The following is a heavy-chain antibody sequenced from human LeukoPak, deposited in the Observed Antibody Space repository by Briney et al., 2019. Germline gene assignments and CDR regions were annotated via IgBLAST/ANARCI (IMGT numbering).Heavy chain of an antibody. CDR2: INHSGST. V-gene: IGHV4-34*01. J-gene: IGHJ4*02. CDR3: ARGGIRRPVDY. Sequence: SETLSLTCAVYGGSFSGYYWSWIRQPPGKGLEWIGEINHSGSTNYNPSLKSRVTISVDTSKNQFSLKLSSVTAADTAVYYCARGGIRRPVDYWGQGTLVTVSS. CDR1: GGSFSGYY. D-gene: IGHD4-17*01.